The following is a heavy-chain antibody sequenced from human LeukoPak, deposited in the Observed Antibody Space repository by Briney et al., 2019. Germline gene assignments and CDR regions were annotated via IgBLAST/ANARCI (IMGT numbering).Heavy chain of an antibody. Sequence: SETLSLTCTVSGGSINTYYWNWIRQPPGKGLEWIGDIYYSGSTNYNPSLKSRVTISVDTSKNQFSLNLSSVTAADTAVYYCARSSRTVAPLDFWGQGTLVTVSS. J-gene: IGHJ4*02. CDR2: IYYSGST. CDR1: GGSINTYY. CDR3: ARSSRTVAPLDF. D-gene: IGHD3/OR15-3a*01. V-gene: IGHV4-59*08.